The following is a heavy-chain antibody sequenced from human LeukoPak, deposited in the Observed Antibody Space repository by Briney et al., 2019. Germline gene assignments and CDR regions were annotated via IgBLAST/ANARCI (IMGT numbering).Heavy chain of an antibody. CDR2: ISSSSDLM. Sequence: PGGSLRLSGEASGLSLSISGMNWVRKSPGKALDWVSYISSSSDLMSYVASVKGRFTVSRDNAKNSLFLQMNSLRDEDTAVYYCARVLRGLYNLGDCGQGTLVTVSS. D-gene: IGHD3-10*01. V-gene: IGHV3-48*02. CDR3: ARVLRGLYNLGD. J-gene: IGHJ4*02. CDR1: GLSLSISG.